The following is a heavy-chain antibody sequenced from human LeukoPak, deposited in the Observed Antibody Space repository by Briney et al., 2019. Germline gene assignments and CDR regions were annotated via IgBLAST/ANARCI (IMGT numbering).Heavy chain of an antibody. J-gene: IGHJ2*01. Sequence: GGSLRLSCAASGFTLNNHAMHWVRQAPGKGLAWVSSVSWNSASIGYADSVKGRFTISRDNAKNSLYLQMTGLRPEDTAFYDCARDVYDSSGSYFWYFDLWGRGTLVTVSS. V-gene: IGHV3-9*01. CDR2: VSWNSASI. D-gene: IGHD3-22*01. CDR1: GFTLNNHA. CDR3: ARDVYDSSGSYFWYFDL.